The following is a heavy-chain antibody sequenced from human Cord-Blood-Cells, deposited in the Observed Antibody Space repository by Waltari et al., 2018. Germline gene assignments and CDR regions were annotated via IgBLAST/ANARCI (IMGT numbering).Heavy chain of an antibody. CDR1: GGSFSGSS. CDR3: ASSRLLDRCMDV. J-gene: IGHJ6*02. Sequence: QVQLQQWGAGLLKPSETLSLTCAVYGGSFSGSSWSWIRQPPGKGLEWIGEINHIGSTNCNPSLKSRVTISVDTSKNQFSLKLSSVTAADTAVYYCASSRLLDRCMDVWGQGTTVTVSS. V-gene: IGHV4-34*01. D-gene: IGHD2-21*01. CDR2: INHIGST.